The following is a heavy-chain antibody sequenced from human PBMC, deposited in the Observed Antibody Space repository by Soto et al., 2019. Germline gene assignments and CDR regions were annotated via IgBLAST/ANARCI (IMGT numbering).Heavy chain of an antibody. D-gene: IGHD6-13*01. V-gene: IGHV3-9*01. CDR2: ISWNSGSI. J-gene: IGHJ4*02. CDR3: AKDRIAAAGTWIDY. CDR1: GFTFDDYA. Sequence: GGSLRLSCAASGFTFDDYAMHWVRQAPGKGLEWVSGISWNSGSIGYADSVKGRFTISRDNAKNSLYLQMNSLRAEDTALYYCAKDRIAAAGTWIDYWGQGTLVTVSS.